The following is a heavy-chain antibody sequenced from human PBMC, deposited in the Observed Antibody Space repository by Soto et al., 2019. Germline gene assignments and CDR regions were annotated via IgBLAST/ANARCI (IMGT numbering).Heavy chain of an antibody. CDR1: EFTFYTYA. J-gene: IGHJ4*02. CDR2: ITDTGVST. D-gene: IGHD2-21*01. CDR3: AKDTPVVMFLFDS. V-gene: IGHV3-23*01. Sequence: EVQLLESGGGLVQPGGSLRLSCTASEFTFYTYAMTWVRQAPGKGLVWVTSITDTGVSTYYADSVKGRFTISRDNSRNTLYLQMNSLRTDDTAVYYCAKDTPVVMFLFDSWGRGTLVTVSS.